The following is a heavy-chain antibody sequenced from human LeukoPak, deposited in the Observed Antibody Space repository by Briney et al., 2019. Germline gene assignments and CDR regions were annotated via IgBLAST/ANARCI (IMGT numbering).Heavy chain of an antibody. CDR2: IFHNGNT. Sequence: SETLSLTCAVSGYSISSGHHRGWIRQPPGKGMEWIGHIFHNGNTYYNPSLQSRVTMSVDTSKNQFSLRMTSVTTADTAVYYCAREGSDFWTEGTPPLWGQGTLVIVS. V-gene: IGHV4-38-2*02. J-gene: IGHJ4*02. CDR1: GYSISSGHH. CDR3: AREGSDFWTEGTPPL. D-gene: IGHD3-3*01.